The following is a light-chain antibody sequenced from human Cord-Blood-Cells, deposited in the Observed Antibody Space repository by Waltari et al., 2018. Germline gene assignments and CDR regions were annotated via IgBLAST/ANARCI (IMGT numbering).Light chain of an antibody. CDR3: QQYDNLPLT. Sequence: DIQMTQSPSSLSASVGERVTITCQASQDISNYLNWYQQKPGKAPKLLIYDASNLETGVPSMFSGSGSGTDFTFTISSLQPEDIATYYCQQYDNLPLTFGGGTKVEIK. CDR1: QDISNY. V-gene: IGKV1-33*01. J-gene: IGKJ4*01. CDR2: DAS.